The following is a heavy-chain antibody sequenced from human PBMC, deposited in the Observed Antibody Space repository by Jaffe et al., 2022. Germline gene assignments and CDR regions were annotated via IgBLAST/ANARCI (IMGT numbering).Heavy chain of an antibody. V-gene: IGHV3-49*04. CDR3: TSRLGEKVVAATRSTGVNAFDI. J-gene: IGHJ3*02. D-gene: IGHD2-15*01. CDR1: GFTFGDYA. CDR2: IRSKAYGGTT. Sequence: EVQLVESGGGLVQPGRSLRLSCTASGFTFGDYAMSWVRQAPGKGLEWVGFIRSKAYGGTTEYAASVKGRFTISRDDSKSIAYLQMNSLKTEDTAVYYCTSRLGEKVVAATRSTGVNAFDIWGQGTMVTVSS.